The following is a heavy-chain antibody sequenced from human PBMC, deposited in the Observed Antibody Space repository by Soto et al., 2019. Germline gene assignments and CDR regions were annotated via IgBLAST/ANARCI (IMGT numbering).Heavy chain of an antibody. CDR3: ARGGKGSSWYPGDYYYGMDV. CDR2: INHSGST. Sequence: SETLSLTCAVYGGSFSGYYWSWIRQPPGKGLEWIGEINHSGSTNYNPSLKSRVTISVDTSKNQFSLKLSSVTAADTAVYYCARGGKGSSWYPGDYYYGMDVWGQGTTVTVSS. CDR1: GGSFSGYY. D-gene: IGHD6-13*01. J-gene: IGHJ6*02. V-gene: IGHV4-34*01.